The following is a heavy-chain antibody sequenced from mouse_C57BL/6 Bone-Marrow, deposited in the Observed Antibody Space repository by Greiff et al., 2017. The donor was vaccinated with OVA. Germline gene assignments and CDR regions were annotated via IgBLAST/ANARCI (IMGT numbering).Heavy chain of an antibody. Sequence: VQLQQSGPGLVAPSQSLSITCTVSGFSLTSYAISWVRQPPGKGLEWLGVIWTGGGTNYNSALKSRLSISKDNSKSPVFLKMNSLLTDDTARYYCARNWGLSYYAMDYWGQGTSVTVSS. CDR3: ARNWGLSYYAMDY. D-gene: IGHD2-2*01. V-gene: IGHV2-9-1*01. CDR2: IWTGGGT. CDR1: GFSLTSYA. J-gene: IGHJ4*01.